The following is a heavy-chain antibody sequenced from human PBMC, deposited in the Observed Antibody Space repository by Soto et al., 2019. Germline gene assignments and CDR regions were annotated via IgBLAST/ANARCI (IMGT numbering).Heavy chain of an antibody. CDR3: AREGRWPTHPIDY. CDR1: GGSVSSGSYY. D-gene: IGHD2-15*01. Sequence: QVQLQESGPGLVKPSETLSLTRTVSGGSVSSGSYYWSWIRQPPGKGLEWIGYIYYSGSTNYNPSLKSRVTISVDTSKNQFSLKLSSVTAADTAVYYCAREGRWPTHPIDYWGQGTLVTVSS. J-gene: IGHJ4*02. CDR2: IYYSGST. V-gene: IGHV4-61*01.